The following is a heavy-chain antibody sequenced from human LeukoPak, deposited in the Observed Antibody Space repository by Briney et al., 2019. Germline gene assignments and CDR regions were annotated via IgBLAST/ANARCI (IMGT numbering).Heavy chain of an antibody. Sequence: ASVKVSCKASGYTFTGYYMHWVLQAPGQGLEWMGWINPNSGGTNYAQKFQGRVTMTRDTSISTAYMELSRLRSDDTAVYYCAITSIAARPPFDYWGQGTLVTVSS. CDR2: INPNSGGT. D-gene: IGHD6-6*01. V-gene: IGHV1-2*02. J-gene: IGHJ4*02. CDR3: AITSIAARPPFDY. CDR1: GYTFTGYY.